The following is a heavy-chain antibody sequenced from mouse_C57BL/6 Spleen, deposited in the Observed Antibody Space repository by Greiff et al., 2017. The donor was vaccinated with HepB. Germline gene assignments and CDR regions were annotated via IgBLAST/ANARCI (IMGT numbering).Heavy chain of an antibody. CDR1: GFTFSDAW. CDR2: IRNKANNHAT. V-gene: IGHV6-6*01. Sequence: EVKVVESGGGLVQPGGSMKLSCAASGFTFSDAWMDWVRQSPEKGLEWVAEIRNKANNHATYYAESVKGRFTISRDDSKSSVYLQMNSLRAEDTGIYYCTRPRDYDWFAYWGQGTLVTVSA. J-gene: IGHJ3*01. D-gene: IGHD2-4*01. CDR3: TRPRDYDWFAY.